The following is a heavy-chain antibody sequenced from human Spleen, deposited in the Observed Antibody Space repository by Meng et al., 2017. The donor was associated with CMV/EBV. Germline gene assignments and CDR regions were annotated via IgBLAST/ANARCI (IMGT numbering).Heavy chain of an antibody. CDR1: GGTFSSFA. CDR3: ARVGSFDS. V-gene: IGHV1-69*04. D-gene: IGHD3-16*01. J-gene: IGHJ4*02. Sequence: SVKVSCKASGGTFSSFAIIWVRQAPGQGLEWMGRVIPIVSVTNYAPRFQGRVTIIADKSTTTVYMELNSLTFEDTAVYYCARVGSFDSWGQGTLVTVSS. CDR2: VIPIVSVT.